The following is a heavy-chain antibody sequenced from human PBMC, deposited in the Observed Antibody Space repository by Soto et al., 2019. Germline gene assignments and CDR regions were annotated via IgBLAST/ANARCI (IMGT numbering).Heavy chain of an antibody. CDR3: ATLAVAGTKYYYYYYYMDV. Sequence: SETLSLTCTVSGGSISSSSYYWGWIRQPPGKGLEWIGSIYYSGSTYYNPSLKSPVTISVDTSKDQLSLKLSSVTAADTAVYYCATLAVAGTKYYYYYYYMDVWGKGTTVTVSS. V-gene: IGHV4-39*01. J-gene: IGHJ6*03. CDR1: GGSISSSSYY. D-gene: IGHD6-19*01. CDR2: IYYSGST.